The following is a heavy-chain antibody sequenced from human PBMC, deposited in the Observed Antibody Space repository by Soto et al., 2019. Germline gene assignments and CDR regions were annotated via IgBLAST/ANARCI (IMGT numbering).Heavy chain of an antibody. CDR3: ARDYDSSGYPRYYFDY. J-gene: IGHJ4*02. D-gene: IGHD3-22*01. CDR1: GFTFSSYG. Sequence: QVQLVESGGGVVQPGRSLRLSCVASGFTFSSYGMHWVRQAPGKGLEWVAVIWYDGSNKYYADSVKGRFTISRDNSKNTLYLQMNSLRAEDTAVYYCARDYDSSGYPRYYFDYWGQGILVTVSS. V-gene: IGHV3-33*01. CDR2: IWYDGSNK.